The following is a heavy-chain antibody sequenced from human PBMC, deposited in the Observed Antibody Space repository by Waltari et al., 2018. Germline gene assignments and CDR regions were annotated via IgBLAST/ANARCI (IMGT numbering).Heavy chain of an antibody. CDR1: GDSISRSDYY. Sequence: QLQLQESGPGLVKPSETLSLSCTVSGDSISRSDYYWGWIRQPPGKGLEWIGSVDDSGNSYYNPSLKSRVDISTDTSKNQLSLRLTSVTAADSAVYHCARQRPAAVVAWFDSWGQGTPVIVSS. V-gene: IGHV4-39*07. J-gene: IGHJ5*01. D-gene: IGHD2-2*01. CDR2: VDDSGNS. CDR3: ARQRPAAVVAWFDS.